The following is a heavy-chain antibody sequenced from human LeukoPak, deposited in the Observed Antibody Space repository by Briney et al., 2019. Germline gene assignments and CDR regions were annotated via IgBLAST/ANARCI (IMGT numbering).Heavy chain of an antibody. CDR2: INPSGGST. CDR1: GYTFTSYY. D-gene: IGHD3-22*01. Sequence: ASVKVSCKASGYTFTSYYMHWVRQAPGQGLEWMGIINPSGGSTSYAQEFQGRVTMTRDTSTSTVYMELSSLRSEDTAVYYCARDQAAHYYDSSGHRVYNWFDPWGQGTLVTVSS. V-gene: IGHV1-46*01. J-gene: IGHJ5*02. CDR3: ARDQAAHYYDSSGHRVYNWFDP.